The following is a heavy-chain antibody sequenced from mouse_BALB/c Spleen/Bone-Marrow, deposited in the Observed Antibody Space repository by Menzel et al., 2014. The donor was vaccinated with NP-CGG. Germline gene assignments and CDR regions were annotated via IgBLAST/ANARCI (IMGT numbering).Heavy chain of an antibody. D-gene: IGHD4-1*01. CDR2: ISSGSSTI. CDR3: TRGGNWEDFDY. CDR1: GFTFSGFG. J-gene: IGHJ2*01. V-gene: IGHV5-17*02. Sequence: EVKVVESGGGLVQPGGSRKLSCAASGFTFSGFGMHWVRQAPEKGLEWVAHISSGSSTIFYADTVKGRFTISRDNPKNTLFLQMTSLRSEDTAMYYCTRGGNWEDFDYWGQGTTLTVSS.